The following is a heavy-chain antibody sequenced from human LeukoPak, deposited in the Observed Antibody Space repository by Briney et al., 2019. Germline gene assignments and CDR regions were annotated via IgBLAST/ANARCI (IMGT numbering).Heavy chain of an antibody. D-gene: IGHD4-23*01. CDR2: INPNSGGT. CDR3: ARGGNRRGYDAFDI. J-gene: IGHJ3*02. V-gene: IGHV1-2*06. Sequence: ASVKVSCKASGYTFTGYYMHWVRQAPGQGLEWMGRINPNSGGTNYAQKFQGRVTTTRDTSISTAYMELSRLRSDDTAVYYCARGGNRRGYDAFDIWGQGTMVTVSS. CDR1: GYTFTGYY.